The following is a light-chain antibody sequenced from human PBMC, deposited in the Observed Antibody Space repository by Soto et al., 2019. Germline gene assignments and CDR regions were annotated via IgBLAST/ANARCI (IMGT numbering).Light chain of an antibody. CDR1: ISDVGGYNY. Sequence: QLVLTQPASVSGSPGQSITISCTGTISDVGGYNYVSWYQQHPGKAPKLMIYEVDSRPSGVSNRFSGSKSGNTASLTISGLQAEDEDDYYCSSCTSGNTVVFGGGTKLTVL. J-gene: IGLJ2*01. CDR3: SSCTSGNTVV. CDR2: EVD. V-gene: IGLV2-14*01.